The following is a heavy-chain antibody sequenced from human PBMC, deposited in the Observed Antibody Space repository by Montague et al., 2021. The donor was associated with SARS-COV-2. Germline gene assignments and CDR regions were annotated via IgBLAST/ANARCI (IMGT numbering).Heavy chain of an antibody. Sequence: SETLSLTCSVSGGPISRSSYYWGWIRQPPGKGLEWVGNIYHAGSTYYNPSLKSRATIFVDTSNSQFSLKLTSVTAADTAIYYCASDFRNSYAMDVWGQGTTVIVSS. CDR2: IYHAGST. J-gene: IGHJ6*02. CDR1: GGPISRSSYY. V-gene: IGHV4-39*07. CDR3: ASDFRNSYAMDV.